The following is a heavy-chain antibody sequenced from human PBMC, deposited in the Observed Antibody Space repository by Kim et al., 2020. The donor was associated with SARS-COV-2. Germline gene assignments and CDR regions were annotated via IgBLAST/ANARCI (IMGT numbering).Heavy chain of an antibody. Sequence: GGSLRLSCATSGFSFSSYSMNWVRQAPGKGLEWLSYISSSSNTIYYADSVQGRFSISRDNAENSLSLLMNSLRDEDTGVYFCAGDGAMDVWGQGATVTVSS. V-gene: IGHV3-48*02. CDR3: AGDGAMDV. CDR1: GFSFSSYS. J-gene: IGHJ6*02. CDR2: ISSSSNTI. D-gene: IGHD3-10*01.